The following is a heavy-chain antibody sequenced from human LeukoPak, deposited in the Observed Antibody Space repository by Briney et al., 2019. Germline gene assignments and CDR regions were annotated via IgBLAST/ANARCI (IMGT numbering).Heavy chain of an antibody. CDR2: INHSGST. CDR3: ARGSYSSGWYWNYYYYYMDV. D-gene: IGHD6-13*01. Sequence: SESLSLTCAVYGGSFIGYYWSWIRQPPGKGLEWIGEINHSGSTNYNPSLKGRVTISVDTSKNQFSLKLSSVTAADTAVYYCARGSYSSGWYWNYYYYYMDVWGKGTTVTVSS. J-gene: IGHJ6*03. V-gene: IGHV4-34*01. CDR1: GGSFIGYY.